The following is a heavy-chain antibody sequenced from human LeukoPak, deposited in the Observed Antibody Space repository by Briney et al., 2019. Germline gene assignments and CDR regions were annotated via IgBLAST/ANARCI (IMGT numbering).Heavy chain of an antibody. V-gene: IGHV7-4-1*02. Sequence: ASVKVSCKASGYTFTSYAMNWVRQAPGQGLEWMGWINTNTGNPTYAQGFTGRFVFSLDTSVSTAYLQISSLKAEDTAVYYCARVRYCGGDCYGGGDYWGQGTLVTVSS. D-gene: IGHD2-21*02. CDR3: ARVRYCGGDCYGGGDY. J-gene: IGHJ4*02. CDR1: GYTFTSYA. CDR2: INTNTGNP.